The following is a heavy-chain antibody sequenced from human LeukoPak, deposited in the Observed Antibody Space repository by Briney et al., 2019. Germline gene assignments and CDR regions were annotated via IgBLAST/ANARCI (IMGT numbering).Heavy chain of an antibody. D-gene: IGHD1-26*01. CDR1: GFTFSDYA. V-gene: IGHV3-23*01. CDR3: ARGAKWAYYFDY. Sequence: GGSLRLSCTTSGFTFSDYAMSWVRQAPGKGLEWVSAISGGGADTYYADSVKGRFTISRDNAKDTLYLHMNSLTAEDTAVYYCARGAKWAYYFDYWGQGTLVTVSS. J-gene: IGHJ4*02. CDR2: ISGGGADT.